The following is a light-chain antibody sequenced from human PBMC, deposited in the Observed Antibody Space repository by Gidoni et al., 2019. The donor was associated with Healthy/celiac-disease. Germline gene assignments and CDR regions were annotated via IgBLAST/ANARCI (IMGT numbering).Light chain of an antibody. CDR2: EVS. Sequence: QSALTQPPSPSGPPGPSVTISCTGTSSDVGGYNYVSWYQQHPGKAPKLMFYEVSKRPSGVPDRSSGSKSGTTASLTVSGLQAEDAADYYRSSYAGRNNSVFGGGTKLTVL. CDR3: SSYAGRNNSV. CDR1: SSDVGGYNY. V-gene: IGLV2-8*01. J-gene: IGLJ2*01.